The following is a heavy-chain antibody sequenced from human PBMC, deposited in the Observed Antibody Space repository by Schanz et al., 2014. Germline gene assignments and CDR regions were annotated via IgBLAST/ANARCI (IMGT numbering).Heavy chain of an antibody. V-gene: IGHV3-64*04. CDR2: ITRSGGGT. J-gene: IGHJ4*02. CDR1: GFTFSSYA. D-gene: IGHD3-22*01. Sequence: VQLVESGGYLVQPGGSLRLSCSASGFTFSSYAMHWVRQASGKGLEYVSAITRSGGGTYYSDSVKGRFTISRDNSKNTLYQQMNRLRAEDTAVYYCARVHHYDPSGWGYFDYWGQGALVTVSS. CDR3: ARVHHYDPSGWGYFDY.